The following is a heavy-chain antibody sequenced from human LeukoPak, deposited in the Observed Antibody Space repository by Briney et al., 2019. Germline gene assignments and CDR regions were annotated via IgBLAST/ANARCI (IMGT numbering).Heavy chain of an antibody. D-gene: IGHD3-22*01. CDR2: TYYSGST. Sequence: SETLSLTCTVSGGSISSGDYYWSWIRQPPGKGLEWIGYTYYSGSTYYNPSLKNRVSIPVDTSKNQFSLNLSSVTAADTAVYYCARPYYYDSRIDPWGQGTLVTVSS. J-gene: IGHJ5*02. CDR3: ARPYYYDSRIDP. V-gene: IGHV4-30-4*01. CDR1: GGSISSGDYY.